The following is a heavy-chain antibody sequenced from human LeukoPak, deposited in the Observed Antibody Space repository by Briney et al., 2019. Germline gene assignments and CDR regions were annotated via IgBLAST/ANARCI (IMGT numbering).Heavy chain of an antibody. CDR3: ARKRGSGSYYYYYYGMDV. CDR2: IIPIFGTA. CDR1: GGTFSSYA. V-gene: IGHV1-69*13. Sequence: GASVKVSCKASGGTFSSYAISWVRQAPGQGLEWMGGIIPIFGTANYAQKFQGRVTITADESTSTAYMELSSLRSEDTAVYYCARKRGSGSYYYYYYGMDVWGQGTTVTVSS. J-gene: IGHJ6*02. D-gene: IGHD3-10*01.